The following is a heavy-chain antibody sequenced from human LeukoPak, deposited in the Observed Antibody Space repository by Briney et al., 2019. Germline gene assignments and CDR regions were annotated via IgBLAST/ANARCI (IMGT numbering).Heavy chain of an antibody. J-gene: IGHJ4*02. CDR3: ARRNGGMGGYFD. V-gene: IGHV4-39*07. D-gene: IGHD2-15*01. CDR1: GGSISRSTYY. Sequence: SETLSLTCTVSGGSISRSTYYWGWFRQPPGKGLEWIGTIYYSGSTYYNPSLKSRVTISVDTSKNQFSLKLSSVTTADTAVYYCARRNGGMGGYFDWGQGTLVTVSS. CDR2: IYYSGST.